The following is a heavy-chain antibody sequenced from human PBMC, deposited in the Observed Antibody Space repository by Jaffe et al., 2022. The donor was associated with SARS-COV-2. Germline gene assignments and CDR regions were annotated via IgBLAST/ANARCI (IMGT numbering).Heavy chain of an antibody. Sequence: QVQLQESGPGLVKPSQTLSLTCTVSGGSISSGSYYWSWIRQPAGKGLEWIGRIYTSGSTNYNPSLKSRVTISVDTSKNQFSLKLSSVTAADTAVYYCARDQVAGTRYYYGMDVWGQGTTVTVSS. D-gene: IGHD6-19*01. CDR2: IYTSGST. CDR1: GGSISSGSYY. V-gene: IGHV4-61*02. CDR3: ARDQVAGTRYYYGMDV. J-gene: IGHJ6*02.